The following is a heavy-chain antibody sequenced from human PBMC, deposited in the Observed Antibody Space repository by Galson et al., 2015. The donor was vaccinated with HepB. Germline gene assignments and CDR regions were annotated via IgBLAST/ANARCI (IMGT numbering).Heavy chain of an antibody. CDR2: IVVGSGNT. V-gene: IGHV1-58*01. CDR1: GFTFTSSA. D-gene: IGHD3-10*01. CDR3: AAVPFGSPVRGVISASYYYYGMDV. J-gene: IGHJ6*02. Sequence: SVKVSCKASGFTFTSSAVQWVRQARGQRLEWIGWIVVGSGNTNYAQKFQERVTITRDMSTSTAYMELSSLRSEDTAVYYCAAVPFGSPVRGVISASYYYYGMDVWGQGTTVTVSS.